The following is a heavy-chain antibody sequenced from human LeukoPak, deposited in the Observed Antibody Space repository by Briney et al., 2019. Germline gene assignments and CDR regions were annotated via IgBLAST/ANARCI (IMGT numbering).Heavy chain of an antibody. V-gene: IGHV4-34*01. Sequence: SETLSLTCAVYGGSFSGYYWSWIRQPPGKGLEWIGEINHSGSTNYNPSLKSRVTISVDTSKNQFSLRLSSVTAADTAVYYCARLQSDGSGYFAYWGQGTLVTVSS. D-gene: IGHD5-24*01. J-gene: IGHJ4*02. CDR3: ARLQSDGSGYFAY. CDR1: GGSFSGYY. CDR2: INHSGST.